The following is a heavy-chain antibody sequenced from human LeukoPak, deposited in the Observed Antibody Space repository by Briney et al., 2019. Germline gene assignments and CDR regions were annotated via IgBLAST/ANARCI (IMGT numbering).Heavy chain of an antibody. Sequence: GGSLRLSCAASGFTFRSYAMHWVRQAPGKGLEWEAAISYDGSNKKYADSVKGRFTISRDNSKNTLYLQMNSLRAEDTAVYYCAKDGGEMATIYYFDYWGQGTLVTVSS. CDR2: ISYDGSNK. CDR3: AKDGGEMATIYYFDY. J-gene: IGHJ4*02. V-gene: IGHV3-30*04. CDR1: GFTFRSYA. D-gene: IGHD5-24*01.